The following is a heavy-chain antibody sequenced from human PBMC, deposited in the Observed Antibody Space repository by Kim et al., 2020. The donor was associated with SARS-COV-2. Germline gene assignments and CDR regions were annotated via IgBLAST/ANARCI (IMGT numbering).Heavy chain of an antibody. CDR1: GYSFTSYW. J-gene: IGHJ4*02. D-gene: IGHD3-22*01. V-gene: IGHV5-10-1*01. CDR3: AIRYYELDY. CDR2: IDPSASYT. Sequence: GESLKISCKGSGYSFTSYWISWVRQMPGKGLEWQGRIDPSASYTNYSPSFQGHVTISADKSISTAYLQWSSLKASDTAMYYCAIRYYELDYWGQGTLVTVSS.